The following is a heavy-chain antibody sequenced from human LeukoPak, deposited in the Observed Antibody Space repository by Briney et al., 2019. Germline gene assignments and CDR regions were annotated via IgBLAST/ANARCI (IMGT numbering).Heavy chain of an antibody. D-gene: IGHD6-6*01. V-gene: IGHV4-59*01. CDR2: IYYSGST. Sequence: SETLSLTCTVSGGSISTYSWSWIRQPPGKGLEWIGYIYYSGSTNYNPSLKSRVTISVDTSKNQFSLKLSSVTAADTAVYYCARKGVSSSPVDGAFDIWGQGTMVTVSS. CDR3: ARKGVSSSPVDGAFDI. CDR1: GGSISTYS. J-gene: IGHJ3*02.